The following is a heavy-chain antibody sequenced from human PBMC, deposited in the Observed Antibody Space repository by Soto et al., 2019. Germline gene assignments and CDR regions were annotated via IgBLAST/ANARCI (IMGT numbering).Heavy chain of an antibody. V-gene: IGHV3-23*01. D-gene: IGHD3-3*01. CDR3: ARWSYLDY. J-gene: IGHJ4*02. CDR2: ISGSDGKT. CDR1: GFSFGSYA. Sequence: PGGSLRLSCAASGFSFGSYALSWVRQAPGKGLEWVSTISGSDGKTFYADSVKGRFSISRDTSQNTLCLQMNSLRADDTAIYYYARWSYLDYWGQGTRVTVSS.